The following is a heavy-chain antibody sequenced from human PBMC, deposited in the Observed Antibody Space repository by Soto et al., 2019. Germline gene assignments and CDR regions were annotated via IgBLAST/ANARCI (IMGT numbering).Heavy chain of an antibody. CDR2: ISSSDGPT. CDR3: ATFMTVTGPGWGRASEY. D-gene: IGHD6-19*01. CDR1: GFNFNNYA. Sequence: GGSLRLSTPTSGFNFNNYAMSWVRQTPGRRLEWVSNISSSDGPTYYADSVKGRFTISKDNSRNTDFLHINTSGTADTAIYYCATFMTVTGPGWGRASEYWGQGTRATVSS. V-gene: IGHV3-23*01. J-gene: IGHJ4*02.